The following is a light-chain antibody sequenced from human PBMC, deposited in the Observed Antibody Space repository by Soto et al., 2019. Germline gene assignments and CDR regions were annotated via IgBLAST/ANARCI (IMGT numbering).Light chain of an antibody. V-gene: IGLV1-51*01. CDR1: SSNIGFNY. CDR3: GTWDNNLSAWV. J-gene: IGLJ3*02. Sequence: QSALTQPPSVSAAPGQKVTISCSGSSSNIGFNYISWYQHLPGTAPKLLIYDNNKRPSGIPDRFSGSKSGTSATLGITGLQTGDEADYYCGTWDNNLSAWVFGGGTQLTVL. CDR2: DNN.